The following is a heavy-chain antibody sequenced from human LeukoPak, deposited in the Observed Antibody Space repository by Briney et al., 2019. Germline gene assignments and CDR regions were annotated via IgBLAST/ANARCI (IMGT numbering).Heavy chain of an antibody. CDR1: DGSVSSVGYY. Sequence: SETLSLTCTVSDGSVSSVGYYWGWIRQPPGKGLEWIGSIYYSGTTYYNPSLPSRVTIFVDTSKNQFSLRLSSVTAADTAVYYCAKDKKVMQLSNYWGQGTLVTVSS. D-gene: IGHD5-18*01. CDR2: IYYSGTT. V-gene: IGHV4-39*02. J-gene: IGHJ4*02. CDR3: AKDKKVMQLSNY.